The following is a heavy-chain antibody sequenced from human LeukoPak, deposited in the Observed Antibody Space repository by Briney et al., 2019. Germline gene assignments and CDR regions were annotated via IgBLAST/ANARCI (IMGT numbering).Heavy chain of an antibody. D-gene: IGHD6-19*01. V-gene: IGHV3-21*01. CDR2: ISGSNSYI. CDR1: GFTFNSYS. CDR3: ARETYSSGWYYYMDV. J-gene: IGHJ6*03. Sequence: PGGSLRLSCAASGFTFNSYSMNWVRQAPGKGLEWVSSISGSNSYIYYAGSMKGRFTISRDNAKNSLYLQMNSLRAEDTAVYYCARETYSSGWYYYMDVWGKGTTVTVSS.